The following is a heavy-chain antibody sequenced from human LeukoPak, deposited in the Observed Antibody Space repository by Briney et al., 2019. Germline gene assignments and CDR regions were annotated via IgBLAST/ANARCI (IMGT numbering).Heavy chain of an antibody. J-gene: IGHJ3*02. CDR3: ARDLDDYGRDAFDI. CDR2: ISSSGSTI. Sequence: GGSLILSCAASGFTFSSYEMNWVRQAPGKGLEWVSYISSSGSTIYYADSVKGRFTISRDNAKNSLYLQMNSLRAGDTAVYYCARDLDDYGRDAFDIWGQGTMVTVSS. D-gene: IGHD4-17*01. V-gene: IGHV3-48*03. CDR1: GFTFSSYE.